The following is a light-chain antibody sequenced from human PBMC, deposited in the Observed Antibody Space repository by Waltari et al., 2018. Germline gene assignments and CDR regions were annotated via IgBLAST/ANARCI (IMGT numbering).Light chain of an antibody. J-gene: IGLJ1*01. CDR1: DNDIGPVPH. CDR3: SSLTSSDTYV. V-gene: IGLV2-14*03. Sequence: QSAPTQPASMSGSPGQSIPISCSESDNDIGPVPHVAWYQQSPGKAPKVLIYDITGRPSGISSRFSGSKSGNTASLTISNLHPEDEADYYCSSLTSSDTYVFGTGTTV. CDR2: DIT.